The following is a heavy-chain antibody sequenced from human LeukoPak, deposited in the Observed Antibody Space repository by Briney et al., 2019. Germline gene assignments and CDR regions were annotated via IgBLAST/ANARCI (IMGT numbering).Heavy chain of an antibody. CDR3: VRVGVGGNLNNWFHP. D-gene: IGHD3-3*01. J-gene: IGHJ5*02. CDR2: IWYDGSNK. Sequence: GGSLRLSCAASGFTFSNYGMHWVRQAPGKGLEWVAVIWYDGSNKYYADSVKGRFTISRDNSENTLYLQMNSLRAEDTAVYYCVRVGVGGNLNNWFHPWGKEALVTVS. CDR1: GFTFSNYG. V-gene: IGHV3-33*01.